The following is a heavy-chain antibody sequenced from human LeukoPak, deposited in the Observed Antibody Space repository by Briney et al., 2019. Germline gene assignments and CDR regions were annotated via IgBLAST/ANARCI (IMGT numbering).Heavy chain of an antibody. J-gene: IGHJ4*02. CDR1: GFTFSSYA. CDR2: ISGGGGST. V-gene: IGHV3-23*01. CDR3: AKCLGYCGSGSYKDY. D-gene: IGHD3-10*01. Sequence: HTGGSLRLSCAASGFTFSSYAMTWVRQAPVKGLEWVSAISGGGGSTYYVDSVKGRFSISRDNSKNTLYLQMNSLRAEDTAVYYCAKCLGYCGSGSYKDYWGQGTLVTVSS.